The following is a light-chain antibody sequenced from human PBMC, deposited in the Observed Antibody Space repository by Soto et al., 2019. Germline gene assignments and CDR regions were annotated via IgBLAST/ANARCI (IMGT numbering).Light chain of an antibody. Sequence: DIRMTQSPSTLSASVGDRVTITCRASQSISIWLAWFQQKPGRAPNLLIYKASSLESEVPSRFSGSGSGTDFTLTISSLQPDDFATYYCQQYNSYPHTFGQGTKLEIK. CDR2: KAS. CDR3: QQYNSYPHT. J-gene: IGKJ2*01. V-gene: IGKV1-5*03. CDR1: QSISIW.